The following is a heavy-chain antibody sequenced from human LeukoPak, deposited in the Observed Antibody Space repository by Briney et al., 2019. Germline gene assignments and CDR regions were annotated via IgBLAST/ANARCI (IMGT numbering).Heavy chain of an antibody. CDR3: VRVMTTTRNFDY. CDR1: GFTFSSHP. V-gene: IGHV3-30*04. D-gene: IGHD1-1*01. Sequence: GGSLRVSCAASGFTFSSHPMHWVRQTPGKGLEWVAVISYDGKNKYYADSVNGRFTVSRDNTKNTLYLQMNSLRVDDMGVYYCVRVMTTTRNFDYWGPGTLVTVSS. CDR2: ISYDGKNK. J-gene: IGHJ4*02.